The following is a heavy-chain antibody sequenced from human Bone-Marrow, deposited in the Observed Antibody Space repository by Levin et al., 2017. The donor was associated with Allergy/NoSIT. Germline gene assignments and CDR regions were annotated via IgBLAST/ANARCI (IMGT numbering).Heavy chain of an antibody. Sequence: PSETLSLTCTVSGGSISSSSYYWGWIRQPPGKGLEWIGSIYYSGSTYYNPSLKSRVTISVDTSKNQFSLKLSSVTAADTAVYYCARRWERLNCTNGVCYTYWDYWGQGTLVTVSS. CDR2: IYYSGST. J-gene: IGHJ4*02. V-gene: IGHV4-39*01. CDR1: GGSISSSSYY. CDR3: ARRWERLNCTNGVCYTYWDY. D-gene: IGHD2-8*01.